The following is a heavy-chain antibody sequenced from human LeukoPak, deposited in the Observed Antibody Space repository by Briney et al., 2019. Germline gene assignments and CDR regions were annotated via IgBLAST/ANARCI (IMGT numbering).Heavy chain of an antibody. J-gene: IGHJ6*02. CDR1: GGTFRSYT. CDR3: ASSTGTYYYYYGMDV. D-gene: IGHD1-1*01. V-gene: IGHV1-69*02. Sequence: ASVQVSCKASGGTFRSYTISWVRQAPGQGLEWMGRIIPILGIANYAQKFQGRVTITADKSTSTAYMELSSLRSEDTAVYYCASSTGTYYYYYGMDVWGQGTTVTVSS. CDR2: IIPILGIA.